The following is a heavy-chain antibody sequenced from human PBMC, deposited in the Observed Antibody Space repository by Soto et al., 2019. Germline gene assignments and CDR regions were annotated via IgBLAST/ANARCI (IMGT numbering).Heavy chain of an antibody. D-gene: IGHD2-15*01. CDR2: IIPIFGTA. CDR3: ARERCSGGSCYSRGYYYGMDV. J-gene: IGHJ6*02. CDR1: GVTFSSYA. V-gene: IGHV1-69*06. Sequence: VASVKVSCKASGVTFSSYAISWVRQAPGQGLEWMGGIIPIFGTANYAQKFQGRVTITADKSTSTAYMELSSLRSEDTAVYYCARERCSGGSCYSRGYYYGMDVWGQGTTVTVSS.